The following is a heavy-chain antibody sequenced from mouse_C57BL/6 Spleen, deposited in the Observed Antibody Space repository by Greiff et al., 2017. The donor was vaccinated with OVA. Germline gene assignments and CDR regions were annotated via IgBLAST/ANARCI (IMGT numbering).Heavy chain of an antibody. D-gene: IGHD2-5*01. Sequence: VKQSCKASGYTFTSYWMHWVKQRPGRGLEWIGRIDPNRGGTKYNEKFKSKATLTVDKPSSTAYMQLSSLTSEDSAVYYCARKDYSISEAMDYWGQGTSVTVSS. CDR3: ARKDYSISEAMDY. V-gene: IGHV1-72*01. CDR1: GYTFTSYW. J-gene: IGHJ4*01. CDR2: IDPNRGGT.